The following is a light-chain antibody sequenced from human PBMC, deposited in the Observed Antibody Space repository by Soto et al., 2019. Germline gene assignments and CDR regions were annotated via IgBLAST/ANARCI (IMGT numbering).Light chain of an antibody. Sequence: DIQMTQSPSSLSASIGDRVTITCRASQGISSYLSWYQQKPGKAPKFLIYAASSLQRGVPSRFSGSASGTDFTLTISSLQPEDFATYYCQQSYSTPITFGQGTRLEIK. V-gene: IGKV1-39*01. CDR3: QQSYSTPIT. CDR2: AAS. CDR1: QGISSY. J-gene: IGKJ5*01.